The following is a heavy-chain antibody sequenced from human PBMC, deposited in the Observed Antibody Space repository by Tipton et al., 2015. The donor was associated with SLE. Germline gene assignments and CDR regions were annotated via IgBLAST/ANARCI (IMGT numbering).Heavy chain of an antibody. CDR3: ARPGEAYSWDAFDI. CDR2: IHYTGST. V-gene: IGHV4-59*11. J-gene: IGHJ3*02. Sequence: TLSLTCTVSGGSISGHYWSWIRQPPGKGLEWIGYIHYTGSTHYNPSLESRVTISVDTSKNQFSLRLSSVTAADTAVYYCARPGEAYSWDAFDIWGQGTMVTVSS. D-gene: IGHD2-21*01. CDR1: GGSISGHY.